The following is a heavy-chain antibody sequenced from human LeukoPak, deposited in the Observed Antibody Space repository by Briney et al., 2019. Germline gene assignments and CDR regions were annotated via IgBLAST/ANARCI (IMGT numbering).Heavy chain of an antibody. CDR1: GGSISSSSYY. Sequence: TSETLSLTCTVSGGSISSSSYYWGWIRQPPGKGLEWIGSIYYSGSTYYNPSLKSRVTISVDTSKNQFSLKLSSVTAADTAVYYCARRETTMVRGVIGSYYFDYWGQGTLVTVSS. V-gene: IGHV4-39*01. CDR3: ARRETTMVRGVIGSYYFDY. CDR2: IYYSGST. D-gene: IGHD3-10*01. J-gene: IGHJ4*02.